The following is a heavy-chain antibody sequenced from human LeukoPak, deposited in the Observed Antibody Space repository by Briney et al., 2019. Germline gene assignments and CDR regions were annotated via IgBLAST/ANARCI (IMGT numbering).Heavy chain of an antibody. CDR2: ISLGGTT. CDR1: DYSISNNY. Sequence: SETLSLTCTVSDYSISNNYWVWIRQPPGKGLESIGSISLGGTTHYNPSLKSRVIISVDTSKNQFSLKLSSVTAADTAVYYCARYYSDIGAFDIWGQGTMVTVSS. J-gene: IGHJ3*02. D-gene: IGHD4-17*01. CDR3: ARYYSDIGAFDI. V-gene: IGHV4-38-2*02.